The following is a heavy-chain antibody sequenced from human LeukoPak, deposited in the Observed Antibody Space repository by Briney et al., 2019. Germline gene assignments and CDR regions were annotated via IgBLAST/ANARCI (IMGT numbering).Heavy chain of an antibody. CDR1: GGTFSSYA. Sequence: ASVKVSCKASGGTFSSYAISWVRQAPGQGLEWMGIINPSGGSTSYAQKFQGRVTMTRDTSTSTVYMELSSLRSEDTAVYYCAREFRQWLTLYYFDYWGQGTLVTVSS. CDR2: INPSGGST. D-gene: IGHD6-19*01. V-gene: IGHV1-46*01. J-gene: IGHJ4*02. CDR3: AREFRQWLTLYYFDY.